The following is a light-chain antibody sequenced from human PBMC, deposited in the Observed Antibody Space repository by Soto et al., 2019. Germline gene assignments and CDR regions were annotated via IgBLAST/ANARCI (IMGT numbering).Light chain of an antibody. V-gene: IGLV1-47*01. CDR2: RDN. Sequence: QSVLTQPHSASGTPGQRVTISCSGSSSNIGSNYVYWYQQLPRTAPKLLLYRDNQRPSGVPDRFSDSKSGTSASLAISGLRSDDEADYYCAAWDDTLSGVVFGGGTKLTVL. CDR3: AAWDDTLSGVV. CDR1: SSNIGSNY. J-gene: IGLJ2*01.